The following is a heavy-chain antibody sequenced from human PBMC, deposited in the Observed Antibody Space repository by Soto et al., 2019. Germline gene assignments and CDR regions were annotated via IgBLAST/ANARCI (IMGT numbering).Heavy chain of an antibody. CDR3: ARAKGELHYDFWSGLALASHYYGMDV. D-gene: IGHD3-3*01. Sequence: KTSETLSLTCTVSGGSISSGDYYWSWIRQPPGKGLEWIGYIYYSGSTYYNPSLKSRVTISVDTSKNQFSLKLSSVTAADTAVYYCARAKGELHYDFWSGLALASHYYGMDVWGQGTTVTVSS. CDR1: GGSISSGDYY. CDR2: IYYSGST. V-gene: IGHV4-30-4*01. J-gene: IGHJ6*02.